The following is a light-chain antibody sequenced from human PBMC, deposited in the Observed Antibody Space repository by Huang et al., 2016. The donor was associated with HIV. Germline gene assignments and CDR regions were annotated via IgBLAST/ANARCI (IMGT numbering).Light chain of an antibody. CDR1: QNITKNF. V-gene: IGKV3-20*01. Sequence: EIVLTQSPATLSLSPGERAALSCRPRQNITKNFLAWYKQKSGQAPSLLISGASSSAMCIPVRFSGSGSGTDFTLTITRLWPQDSAVYYCQQYVSAPLTFGGGTGVEI. CDR2: GAS. CDR3: QQYVSAPLT. J-gene: IGKJ4*01.